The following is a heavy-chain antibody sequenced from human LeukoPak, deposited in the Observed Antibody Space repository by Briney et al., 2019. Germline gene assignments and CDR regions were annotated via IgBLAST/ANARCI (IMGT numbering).Heavy chain of an antibody. J-gene: IGHJ3*02. D-gene: IGHD3-3*01. CDR1: GGSISSYY. CDR3: ARAGFGVHAFDI. CDR2: IYYSGST. Sequence: PSETLSLTCTVSGGSISSYYWSWIRQPPGKGLEWIGYIYYSGSTNYNPSLKSRVTISVDTSKNQFSLKLSSVTAADTAVHYCARAGFGVHAFDIWGQGTMVTVSS. V-gene: IGHV4-59*12.